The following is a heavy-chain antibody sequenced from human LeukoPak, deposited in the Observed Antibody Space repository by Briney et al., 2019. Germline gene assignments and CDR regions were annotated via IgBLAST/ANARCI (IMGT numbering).Heavy chain of an antibody. Sequence: PGKSLRLSCAASGFTFSSYAINWVRQAPGKGLEWLANIKQDGSEKNYVDSVKGRFTISRDNAKKSQYLQMNSLRGEDTAVYYCARYIAAAAKLDYWGQGTLVTVSS. CDR2: IKQDGSEK. CDR1: GFTFSSYA. V-gene: IGHV3-7*04. J-gene: IGHJ4*02. D-gene: IGHD6-13*01. CDR3: ARYIAAAAKLDY.